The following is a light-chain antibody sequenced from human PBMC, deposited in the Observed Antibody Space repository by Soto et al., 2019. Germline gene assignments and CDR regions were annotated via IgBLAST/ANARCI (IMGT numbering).Light chain of an antibody. CDR2: GAS. Sequence: EIVLTQSPATLSLSPGERATLSCRASQSVSNYLAWYQHKPGQAPRLLIYGASNRATDIPARFSGSGSGTDFTLTISSLEPADFAVYYCQQRSNWPSISFGQGTRLEIK. CDR1: QSVSNY. CDR3: QQRSNWPSIS. J-gene: IGKJ5*01. V-gene: IGKV3-11*01.